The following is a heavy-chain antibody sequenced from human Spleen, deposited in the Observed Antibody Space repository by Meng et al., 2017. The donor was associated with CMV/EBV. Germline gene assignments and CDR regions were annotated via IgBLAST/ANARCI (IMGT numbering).Heavy chain of an antibody. V-gene: IGHV1-18*01. CDR3: ARARSYDSSGYYPI. D-gene: IGHD3-22*01. CDR2: VSGYDSNT. CDR1: GYIFTSYA. J-gene: IGHJ4*02. Sequence: ASVKVSCKASGYIFTSYAISWVRQAPGQGLEWMGWVSGYDSNTKYVQKFQGRVTMTTDTSTSTAYMELRSLRSDDTAVYYCARARSYDSSGYYPIWGQGTLVTVSS.